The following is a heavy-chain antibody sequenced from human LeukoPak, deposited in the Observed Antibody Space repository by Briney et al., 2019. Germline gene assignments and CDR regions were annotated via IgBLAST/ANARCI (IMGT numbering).Heavy chain of an antibody. J-gene: IGHJ3*02. CDR3: ARGIAVAGTSDAFDI. V-gene: IGHV1-2*02. Sequence: ASVKVSCKASGYTFTGYYMHWVRQAPGQGLEWMGWINPNSGGTNYAQKFQGRVTMTRDTSNSTAYMELSRLRSDDTAVYYCARGIAVAGTSDAFDIWGQGTMVTVSS. D-gene: IGHD6-19*01. CDR1: GYTFTGYY. CDR2: INPNSGGT.